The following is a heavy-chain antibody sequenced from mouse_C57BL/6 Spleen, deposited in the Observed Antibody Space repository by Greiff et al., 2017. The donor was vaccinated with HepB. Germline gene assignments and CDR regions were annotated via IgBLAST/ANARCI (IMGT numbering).Heavy chain of an antibody. CDR1: GYTFTSYW. Sequence: QVQLQQPGAELVKPGASVKLSCKASGYTFTSYWMQWVKQRPGQGLEWIGEIDPSDSYTNYNQKFKGKATLTVDTSSSTAYMQLSSLTSEDSAVYYCAREWGRRYYAMDYWGQGTSVTVSS. CDR2: IDPSDSYT. V-gene: IGHV1-50*01. J-gene: IGHJ4*01. D-gene: IGHD1-3*01. CDR3: AREWGRRYYAMDY.